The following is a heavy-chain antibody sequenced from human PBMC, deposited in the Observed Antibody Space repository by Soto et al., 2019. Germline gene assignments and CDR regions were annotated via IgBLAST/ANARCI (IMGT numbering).Heavy chain of an antibody. V-gene: IGHV4-4*07. D-gene: IGHD6-19*01. Sequence: RSLTCTVSGGSISSYYWSWIRQPAGKGLEWIGRIYTSGSTNYNPSLKSRVTMSVDTSKNQFSLKLSSVTAADTAVYYCAREISIAVAGRDYFDYWGQGTLVTVSS. CDR1: GGSISSYY. CDR3: AREISIAVAGRDYFDY. CDR2: IYTSGST. J-gene: IGHJ4*02.